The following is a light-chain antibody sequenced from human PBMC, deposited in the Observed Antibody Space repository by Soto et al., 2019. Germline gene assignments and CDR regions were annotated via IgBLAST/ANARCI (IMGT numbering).Light chain of an antibody. CDR1: QSISSN. J-gene: IGKJ1*01. V-gene: IGKV3-15*01. Sequence: IVMTQSPATLSVSTGERATLACRDSQSISSNLAWYQQKPGQAPRLLIYGASTRDTGIPARFSGSRSGTEFTLTINILQSEDFSFYYCQQYNNWPRTFGKGTKVEIK. CDR3: QQYNNWPRT. CDR2: GAS.